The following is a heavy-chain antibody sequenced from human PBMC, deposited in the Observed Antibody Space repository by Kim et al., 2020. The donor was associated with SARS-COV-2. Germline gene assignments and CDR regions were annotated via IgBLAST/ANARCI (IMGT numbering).Heavy chain of an antibody. CDR3: ARGQGLITMIVVVVGAFDY. D-gene: IGHD3-22*01. Sequence: SETLSLTCTVSGGSISSGGYYWSWIRQHPGKGLEWIGYIYYSGSTYYNPSLKSRVTISVHTSKNQFSLTLSSVTAADTAVYYCARGQGLITMIVVVVGAFDYWGQGTLVTVSS. J-gene: IGHJ4*02. CDR2: IYYSGST. V-gene: IGHV4-31*03. CDR1: GGSISSGGYY.